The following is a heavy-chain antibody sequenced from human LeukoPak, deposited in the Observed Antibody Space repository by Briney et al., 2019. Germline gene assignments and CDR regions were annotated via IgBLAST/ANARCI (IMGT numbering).Heavy chain of an antibody. J-gene: IGHJ4*02. Sequence: GGSLRLSCAASGFTFSSYWMHWVRQAPGKGLVWVSRINSDGSSTSYADSVKGRFTISRDNAKNSLYLEMNSLKPEDTAFYYCTRGDSGNFYWGQGTLVTVSS. V-gene: IGHV3-74*01. CDR1: GFTFSSYW. CDR2: INSDGSST. D-gene: IGHD1-26*01. CDR3: TRGDSGNFY.